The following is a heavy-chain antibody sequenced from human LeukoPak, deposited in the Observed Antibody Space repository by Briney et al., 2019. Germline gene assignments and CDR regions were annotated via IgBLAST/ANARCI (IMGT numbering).Heavy chain of an antibody. D-gene: IGHD4-17*01. CDR2: ISSIGST. CDR3: ARDPTTVTKGLDI. V-gene: IGHV4-59*11. J-gene: IGHJ3*02. CDR1: GGSISSHY. Sequence: PSETLSLTCTVSGGSISSHYWSWIRQPPGKGLEWIGCISSIGSTNYNPSLKSRVTISVDTSKNQFPLKLTSVTAADTAVYFCARDPTTVTKGLDIWGQGTMVTVS.